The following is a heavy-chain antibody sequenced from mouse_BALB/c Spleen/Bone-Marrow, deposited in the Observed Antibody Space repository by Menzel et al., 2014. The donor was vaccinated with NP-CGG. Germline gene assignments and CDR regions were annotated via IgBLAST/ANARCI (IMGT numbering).Heavy chain of an antibody. V-gene: IGHV4-1*02. J-gene: IGHJ2*01. Sequence: EVQLQQSGGGLVQPGGSLKLSCAASGFDFSRYWMSWVRQAPGKGLEWIGEINPDSRTINYSPSLKDKFIISRDNAKNTLYLQVSKVRSEDTALYDCARQGYYGRSDYWGQGTTLTVSS. CDR3: ARQGYYGRSDY. CDR2: INPDSRTI. D-gene: IGHD1-1*01. CDR1: GFDFSRYW.